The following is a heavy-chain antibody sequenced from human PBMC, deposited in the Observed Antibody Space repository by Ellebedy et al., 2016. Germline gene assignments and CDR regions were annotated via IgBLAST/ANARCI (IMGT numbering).Heavy chain of an antibody. CDR2: IYSGGST. J-gene: IGHJ1*01. CDR3: ARSVGGGGGI. D-gene: IGHD1-26*01. CDR1: GFTFSSYG. Sequence: GGSLRLSCAASGFTFSSYGMHWVRQAPGKGLEWVSVIYSGGSTYYADSVKGRFTISRDNSKNTLYLQMNSLRAKDTAVYYCARSVGGGGGIWGQGTLVTVSS. V-gene: IGHV3-66*01.